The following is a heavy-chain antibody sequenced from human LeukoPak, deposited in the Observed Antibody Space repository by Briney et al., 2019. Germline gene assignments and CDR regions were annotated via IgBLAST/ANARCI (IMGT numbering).Heavy chain of an antibody. CDR1: GGSINSSRYY. CDR2: INYSGRT. CDR3: ARLGIGVVPSAMLGDYYFDY. J-gene: IGHJ4*02. Sequence: SETLSLTCTVSGGSINSSRYYWGWIRQPPGKGLEWIGSINYSGRTYYHPSLKSRVTVSVDTSKNQFYMKLRSVTAADTAVFYCARLGIGVVPSAMLGDYYFDYWGQGTLVTVSS. D-gene: IGHD2-2*01. V-gene: IGHV4-39*01.